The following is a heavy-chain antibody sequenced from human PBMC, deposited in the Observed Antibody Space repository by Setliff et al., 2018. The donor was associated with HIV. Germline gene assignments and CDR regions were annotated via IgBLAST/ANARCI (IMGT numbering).Heavy chain of an antibody. Sequence: AASVKVSCKASGYTFTSYYIHWVRQAPGQGLEWMGRIIPILGVANYAQRFQGKVTITADKSTSTAYMELTSLRFDDTAMYYCVRGVQSPPHYSYYYMDVWGEGTMVTVSS. J-gene: IGHJ6*03. CDR2: IIPILGVA. D-gene: IGHD3-3*01. V-gene: IGHV1-69*04. CDR3: VRGVQSPPHYSYYYMDV. CDR1: GYTFTSYY.